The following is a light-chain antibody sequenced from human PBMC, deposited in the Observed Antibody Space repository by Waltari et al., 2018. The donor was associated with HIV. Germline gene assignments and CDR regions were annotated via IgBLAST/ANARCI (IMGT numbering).Light chain of an antibody. V-gene: IGLV2-8*01. J-gene: IGLJ2*01. CDR2: EVS. CDR1: SSDVGAYNY. Sequence: QSALTQPPSASGSPGQSVPISCTGTSSDVGAYNYVSWYQQHPDKAPKLMIYEVSKRPSGVPDRFSGSKSGNTASLTVSGLQAEDEADYYCSSYAGSNVIFGGGTKLTVL. CDR3: SSYAGSNVI.